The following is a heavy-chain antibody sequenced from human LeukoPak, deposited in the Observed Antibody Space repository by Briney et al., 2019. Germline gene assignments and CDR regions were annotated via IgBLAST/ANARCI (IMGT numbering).Heavy chain of an antibody. CDR2: IYYSGSA. V-gene: IGHV4-59*08. J-gene: IGHJ6*02. CDR1: GGSISSYY. D-gene: IGHD4-23*01. Sequence: SETLSLTCTVSGGSISSYYWSWIRQPPGKGLEWIGYIYYSGSANYNPSLKSRVTISVDTSKNQFSLKLSSVTAADTAVYYCARQGGGNRNGMDVWGQGTTVTVSS. CDR3: ARQGGGNRNGMDV.